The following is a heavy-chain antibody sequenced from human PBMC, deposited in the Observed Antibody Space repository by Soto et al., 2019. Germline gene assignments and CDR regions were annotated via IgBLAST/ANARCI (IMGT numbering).Heavy chain of an antibody. CDR3: ARGIYADY. D-gene: IGHD4-17*01. CDR2: INHSGST. J-gene: IGHJ4*02. Sequence: PSETLSLTCAVYGGSFSGYYWSWIRQPPGKGLEWIGEINHSGSTNYNPSLKGRVTISVDTSKNQFSLKLSSVTAADTAVYYCARGIYADYWGQGTLVTGS. CDR1: GGSFSGYY. V-gene: IGHV4-34*01.